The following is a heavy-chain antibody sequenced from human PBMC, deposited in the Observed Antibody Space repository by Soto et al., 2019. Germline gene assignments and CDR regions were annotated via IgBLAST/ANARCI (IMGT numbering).Heavy chain of an antibody. V-gene: IGHV5-51*01. Sequence: GESLKISCKGSGYSFSSFCIAWVRQVPGKGLELMGIGCPGDSQTTYSPSFQGHVTISADKSITTAYLQWGSLKASDTAIYYCARHHFMPVRVGHYTKWFDPWGQGTLVTVSS. CDR2: GCPGDSQT. CDR3: ARHHFMPVRVGHYTKWFDP. D-gene: IGHD3-3*01. CDR1: GYSFSSFC. J-gene: IGHJ5*02.